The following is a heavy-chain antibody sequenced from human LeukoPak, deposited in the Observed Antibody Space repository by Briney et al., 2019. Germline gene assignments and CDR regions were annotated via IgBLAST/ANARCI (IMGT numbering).Heavy chain of an antibody. V-gene: IGHV1-2*02. J-gene: IGHJ4*02. D-gene: IGHD2-15*01. Sequence: ASVKVSCKASGYTFTGYYMHWVRQAPGQGLEWMGWINPNSGDTNYAQKFQGRVTMTRDTSISTAYMELSRLRSDDTAVYYCARTFVVYCSGGSCSSASHFDYWGQGTLATVSS. CDR1: GYTFTGYY. CDR3: ARTFVVYCSGGSCSSASHFDY. CDR2: INPNSGDT.